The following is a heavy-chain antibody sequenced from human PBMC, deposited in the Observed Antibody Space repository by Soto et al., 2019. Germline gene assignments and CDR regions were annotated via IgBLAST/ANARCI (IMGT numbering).Heavy chain of an antibody. J-gene: IGHJ5*02. CDR3: ARVDDILACRGWFGP. V-gene: IGHV4-38-2*01. Sequence: DTLSLTCVVSGYSISSGSYCGWMRHPPVKELAWIGSMYQSGRTNYHPSLESRVSLSIDTSKNQFSLNLTSVTAADTAVYYCARVDDILACRGWFGPWGQGTPVTVSS. D-gene: IGHD3-9*01. CDR2: MYQSGRT. CDR1: GYSISSGSY.